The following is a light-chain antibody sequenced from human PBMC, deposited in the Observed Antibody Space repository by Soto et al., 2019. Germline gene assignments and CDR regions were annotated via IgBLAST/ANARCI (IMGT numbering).Light chain of an antibody. CDR2: GAS. CDR3: QQHGNSPYT. J-gene: IGKJ2*01. V-gene: IGKV3-20*01. Sequence: EIVLTQSPGTLSLSPGERATLSCRASQSVSSSYLAWYQQKPGQAPRLLMYGASSRAKGIPDRFSGSGSGTEFTLTIRRLEPEDFAVYFCQQHGNSPYTFGQGTKLEIK. CDR1: QSVSSSY.